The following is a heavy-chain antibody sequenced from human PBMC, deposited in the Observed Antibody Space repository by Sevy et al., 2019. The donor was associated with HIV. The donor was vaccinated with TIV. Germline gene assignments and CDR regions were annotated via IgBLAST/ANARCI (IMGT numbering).Heavy chain of an antibody. V-gene: IGHV1-8*01. CDR2: MNPNSGNT. Sequence: ASVKVSCKASGYTFTSYDINWVRQATGQGLEWMGWMNPNSGNTGYAQKFQGRVTMTRNTSISTAYMELSSLKSEDTAVYYCARGLWLAAEAYDPWGQGTLVTVSS. J-gene: IGHJ5*02. D-gene: IGHD5-18*01. CDR3: ARGLWLAAEAYDP. CDR1: GYTFTSYD.